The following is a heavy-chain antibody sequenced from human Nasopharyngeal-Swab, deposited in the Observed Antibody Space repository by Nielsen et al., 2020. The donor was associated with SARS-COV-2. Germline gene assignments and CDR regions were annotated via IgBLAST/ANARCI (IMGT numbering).Heavy chain of an antibody. V-gene: IGHV6-1*01. CDR3: ARGSPPRLVGAFDI. J-gene: IGHJ3*02. D-gene: IGHD2-8*02. Sequence: SETLSLTCAISGDSVSSNSAAWNWIRQSPSRGLEWLGRTYYRSKWYNDYAVSVKSRITINPDTPKNQFSLQLNSVTPEDTAVYYCARGSPPRLVGAFDIWGQGTMVTVSS. CDR1: GDSVSSNSAA. CDR2: TYYRSKWYN.